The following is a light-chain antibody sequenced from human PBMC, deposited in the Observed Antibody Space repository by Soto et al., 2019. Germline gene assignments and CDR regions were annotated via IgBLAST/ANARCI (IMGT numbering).Light chain of an antibody. Sequence: DIQMTQSPSTLSVSVGDRVTITCRASQTISSWLAWYQQKPGKAPKLLIYDASNLDSGVPSRFSGSGSGTEFTLTISSLQSEDFAVYYCQQYNNWPLTFGGGTKVDI. V-gene: IGKV1-5*01. CDR2: DAS. J-gene: IGKJ4*01. CDR3: QQYNNWPLT. CDR1: QTISSW.